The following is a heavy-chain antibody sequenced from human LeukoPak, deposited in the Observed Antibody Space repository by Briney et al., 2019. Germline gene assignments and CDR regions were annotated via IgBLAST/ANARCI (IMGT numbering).Heavy chain of an antibody. Sequence: SETLSLTCTVSGGSISSYYWSWIRQPPEKGLEWIGYIYYSGSTNYNPSLKSRVTISVDTSKNQFSLKLSSVTAADTAVYYCARRDSSGGMDVWGQGTTVTVSS. J-gene: IGHJ6*02. D-gene: IGHD2-15*01. V-gene: IGHV4-59*08. CDR1: GGSISSYY. CDR3: ARRDSSGGMDV. CDR2: IYYSGST.